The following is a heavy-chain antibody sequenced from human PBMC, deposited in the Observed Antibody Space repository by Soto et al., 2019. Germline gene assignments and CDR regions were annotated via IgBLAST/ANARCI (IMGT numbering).Heavy chain of an antibody. D-gene: IGHD3-10*01. J-gene: IGHJ4*02. CDR1: GFTFSSYG. Sequence: PGGSLRLSCAASGFTFSSYGMHWVRQAPGKGLEWVAVISYDGSNKYYADSVKGRFTISRDNSKNTLYLQMNSLRAEDTAVYYCAKDLNYYGSGSYYNRDPLGYWGQGTLVTVSS. CDR3: AKDLNYYGSGSYYNRDPLGY. V-gene: IGHV3-30*18. CDR2: ISYDGSNK.